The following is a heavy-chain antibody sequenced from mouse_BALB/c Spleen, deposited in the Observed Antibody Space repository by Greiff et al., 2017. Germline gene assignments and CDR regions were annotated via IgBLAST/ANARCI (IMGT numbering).Heavy chain of an antibody. V-gene: IGHV1-84*02. Sequence: VVESGPELVKPGASVKISCKASGYTFSDYFINWVKQKPGQGLEWIGWIYPGSGNTKYNEKFKDKATLTVDTSSSTAYMQLSSLTSEDTAVYFCARGGNYNWYFDVWGAGTTVTVSS. D-gene: IGHD2-1*01. CDR1: GYTFSDYF. CDR2: IYPGSGNT. CDR3: ARGGNYNWYFDV. J-gene: IGHJ1*01.